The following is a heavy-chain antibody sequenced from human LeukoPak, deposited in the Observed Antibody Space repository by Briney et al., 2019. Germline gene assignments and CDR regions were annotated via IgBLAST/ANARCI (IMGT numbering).Heavy chain of an antibody. V-gene: IGHV4-4*07. CDR2: IYTSGSA. Sequence: SETLSLTCSVSGGSITNYYWSWIRQPAGKGLEWIGRIYTSGSAHYNPSLKTRVTMSLDASKNQFSLKLSSVTAADTAVYYCARGAYYDSSGHSTRAFDYWGQGTLVTVSS. D-gene: IGHD3-22*01. CDR3: ARGAYYDSSGHSTRAFDY. J-gene: IGHJ4*02. CDR1: GGSITNYY.